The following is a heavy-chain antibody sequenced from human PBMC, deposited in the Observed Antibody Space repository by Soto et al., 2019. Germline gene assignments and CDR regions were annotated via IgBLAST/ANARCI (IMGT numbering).Heavy chain of an antibody. V-gene: IGHV3-66*01. CDR2: IYSGGST. CDR1: GFTVSSNY. J-gene: IGHJ4*02. Sequence: GGPLRLSWAASGFTVSSNYMSWVRQAPGKGLEWVSVIYSGGSTYYADSVKGRFTISRDNSKNTLYLQMNSLRAEDTAVYYCAIEEFDYWGQGTLVTVSS. CDR3: AIEEFDY.